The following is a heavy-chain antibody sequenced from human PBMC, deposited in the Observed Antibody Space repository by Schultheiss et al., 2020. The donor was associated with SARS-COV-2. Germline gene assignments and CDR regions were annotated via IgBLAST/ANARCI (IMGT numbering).Heavy chain of an antibody. D-gene: IGHD3-22*01. J-gene: IGHJ4*02. CDR2: ISGSGGST. Sequence: GGSLRLSCAASGFTFSSYAMSWVRQAPGKGLEWVAGISGSGGSTYYADSVKGRFTISRDNSKNTPYLQMNSLRAEDTAVYYCARDESPGYYDSSGYSYYFDYWGQGTLVTVSS. V-gene: IGHV3-23*01. CDR1: GFTFSSYA. CDR3: ARDESPGYYDSSGYSYYFDY.